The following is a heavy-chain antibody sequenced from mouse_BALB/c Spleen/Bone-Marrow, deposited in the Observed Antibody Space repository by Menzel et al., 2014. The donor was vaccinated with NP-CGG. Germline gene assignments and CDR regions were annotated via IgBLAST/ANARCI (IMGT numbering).Heavy chain of an antibody. V-gene: IGHV5-17*02. CDR2: ISSGSSPI. D-gene: IGHD4-1*01. Sequence: EVTLVESGGGLVQPGGSRKLSCAASGFTFSSFGMHWVRQAPEKGLEWVAYISSGSSPIFYADTVKGRFTISRDNPKNTLFLQMTSLRSEDTAIYYCTRGGNWEDFDYWGQGTTLTVSS. CDR1: GFTFSSFG. CDR3: TRGGNWEDFDY. J-gene: IGHJ2*01.